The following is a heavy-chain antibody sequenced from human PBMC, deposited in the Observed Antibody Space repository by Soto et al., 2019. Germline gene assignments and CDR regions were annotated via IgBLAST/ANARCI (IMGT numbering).Heavy chain of an antibody. J-gene: IGHJ4*02. CDR1: GFTFSSYA. Sequence: GGSLRLSCAASGFTFSSYAMHWVRQAPGKGLEWVAVISYDGSNKYYADSVKGRFTISRDNSKNTLYLQMNSLRAEDTAVYYWARDRGIVVVNWGQGTLVTVSS. V-gene: IGHV3-30-3*01. CDR3: ARDRGIVVVN. CDR2: ISYDGSNK. D-gene: IGHD3-22*01.